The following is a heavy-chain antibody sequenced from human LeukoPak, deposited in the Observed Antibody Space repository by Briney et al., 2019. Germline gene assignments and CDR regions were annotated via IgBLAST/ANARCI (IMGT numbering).Heavy chain of an antibody. Sequence: GGSLRLSCAAAGFTFSSYAMSWVRQAPGKGLEWVSAISGSGGSTYYADSVKGRFTISRDNSQNTLSLQMTSLRAEDTAVYYCANVEMATTQIGPFDYWGQGTLVTVSS. D-gene: IGHD5-24*01. CDR1: GFTFSSYA. J-gene: IGHJ4*02. CDR2: ISGSGGST. V-gene: IGHV3-23*01. CDR3: ANVEMATTQIGPFDY.